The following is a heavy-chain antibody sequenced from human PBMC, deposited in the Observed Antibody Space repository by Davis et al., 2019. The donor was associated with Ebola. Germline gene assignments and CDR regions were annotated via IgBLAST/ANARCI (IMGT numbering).Heavy chain of an antibody. CDR3: ARDWGIAARRGLDH. V-gene: IGHV3-21*06. Sequence: PGGSLRLSCAASGFTFSSYSMNWVRQAPGKGLEWVSSISSSSAFIYYADSVKGRFTISRDNAENSLYLQMTSLRAEDTAMYYCARDWGIAARRGLDHWGQGILVTVSS. CDR2: ISSSSAFI. J-gene: IGHJ4*02. D-gene: IGHD6-6*01. CDR1: GFTFSSYS.